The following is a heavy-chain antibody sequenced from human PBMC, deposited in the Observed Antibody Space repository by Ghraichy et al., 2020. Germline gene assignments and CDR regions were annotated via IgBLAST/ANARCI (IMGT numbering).Heavy chain of an antibody. CDR2: ISPFNGNT. CDR1: SHTFVRYG. J-gene: IGHJ4*02. V-gene: IGHV1-18*01. CDR3: ASDRMTRASTFDY. Sequence: ASVKVSCKASSHTFVRYGVSWVRQAPGQGLEWMGWISPFNGNTNYEQKFRDRVTMTADTSTSTAYMELRSLRSDDTAVYYCASDRMTRASTFDYWGQGTLVTVFS.